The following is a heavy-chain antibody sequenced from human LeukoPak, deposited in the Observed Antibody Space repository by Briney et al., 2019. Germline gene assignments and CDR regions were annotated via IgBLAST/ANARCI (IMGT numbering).Heavy chain of an antibody. CDR1: GCTFNNYA. Sequence: RGALRLSCAASGCTFNNYAMSWVRQAPGKGLEWVSTIIGSGDTTYNPHPVKGRSTISRDNSRNTLYLQMNSVRGEDTAIYHCVKICRTWGCFVGGDSWGQGTQVTVSS. J-gene: IGHJ4*02. CDR3: VKICRTWGCFVGGDS. CDR2: IIGSGDTT. D-gene: IGHD3-16*01. V-gene: IGHV3-23*01.